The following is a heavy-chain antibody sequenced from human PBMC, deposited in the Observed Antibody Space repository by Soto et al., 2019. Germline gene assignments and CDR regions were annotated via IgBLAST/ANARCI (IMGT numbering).Heavy chain of an antibody. D-gene: IGHD1-26*01. CDR1: GYSFTSLD. CDR2: MQPSTGRT. V-gene: IGHV1-8*01. CDR3: ARGVSAGVDY. Sequence: QVQLVQSGAEVREPGASVKVSCKASGYSFTSLDINWVRQTAGQGLEWMGWMQPSTGRTGYAQKFQGRVPMTRDTSINTAYMELTTLTSDATAFYYCARGVSAGVDYWGQGTLVTVSS. J-gene: IGHJ4*02.